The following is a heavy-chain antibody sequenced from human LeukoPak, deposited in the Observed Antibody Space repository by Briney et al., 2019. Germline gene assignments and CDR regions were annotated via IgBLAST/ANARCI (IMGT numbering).Heavy chain of an antibody. V-gene: IGHV3-21*01. CDR1: GVTFSTYS. Sequence: GGSLRLSCAASGVTFSTYSMNWVRQAPGKGLEWVSSISSRSSNIYYADSMKGRFTISRDNAKNSLYLQMNSLRAEDTAVYYCARRGYYDHYGMDVWGQGTTVTVSS. CDR3: ARRGYYDHYGMDV. J-gene: IGHJ6*02. CDR2: ISSRSSNI.